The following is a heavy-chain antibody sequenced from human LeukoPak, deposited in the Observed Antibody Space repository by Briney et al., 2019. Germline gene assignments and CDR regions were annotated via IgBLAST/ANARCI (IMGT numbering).Heavy chain of an antibody. V-gene: IGHV3-7*01. CDR1: GFTFSSYW. J-gene: IGHJ6*03. CDR3: ARVTGKYYDFWRGYYNSDSYYMDV. D-gene: IGHD3-3*01. CDR2: IKQDGSEK. Sequence: GGSLRLSCAASGFTFSSYWMSWVRQAPGKGLEWVANIKQDGSEKYYVDSVKGRFTISRDNAKNSLYLQMNSLRAEDTAVYYCARVTGKYYDFWRGYYNSDSYYMDVWGKGTTVTVSS.